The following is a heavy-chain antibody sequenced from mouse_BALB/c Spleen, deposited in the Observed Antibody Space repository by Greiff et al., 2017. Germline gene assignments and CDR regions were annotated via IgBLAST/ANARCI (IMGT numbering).Heavy chain of an antibody. CDR2: IWAGGST. CDR3: ARDHYRYDVFAY. Sequence: VQRVESGPGLVAPSQSLSITCTVSGFPLTSYGVHWVRQPPGKGLEWLGVIWAGGSTNYNSALMSRLSISKDNSKSQVFLKMNSLQTDDTAMYYCARDHYRYDVFAYWGQGTLVTVSA. V-gene: IGHV2-9*02. CDR1: GFPLTSYG. J-gene: IGHJ3*01. D-gene: IGHD2-14*01.